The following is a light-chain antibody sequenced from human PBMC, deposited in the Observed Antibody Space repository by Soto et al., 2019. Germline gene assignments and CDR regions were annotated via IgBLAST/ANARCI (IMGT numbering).Light chain of an antibody. CDR3: QQYNNWPI. Sequence: ELVMTQSPATLSVSPGERATLSCRASQSVSSNLAWYQQKPGQAPSLLIYGASTRATGIPARFSGSGSGTEFTLTISSLQSEDFAVYYCQQYNNWPIFGQGTRLEIK. V-gene: IGKV3-15*01. J-gene: IGKJ5*01. CDR1: QSVSSN. CDR2: GAS.